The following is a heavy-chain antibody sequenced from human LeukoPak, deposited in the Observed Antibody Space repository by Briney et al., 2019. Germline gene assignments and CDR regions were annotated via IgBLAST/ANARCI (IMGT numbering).Heavy chain of an antibody. CDR3: ARPRGYNLSGLGY. V-gene: IGHV4-34*01. D-gene: IGHD5-24*01. CDR1: GGSFSGYY. J-gene: IGHJ4*02. CDR2: INHSGST. Sequence: PSETLSLTCAVYGGSFSGYYWSWIRQPPGKGLEWIGEINHSGSTNYNPSLKSRVTISVDTSKNQFSLKLSSVTAVDTAVYYCARPRGYNLSGLGYWGQGTLVTVSS.